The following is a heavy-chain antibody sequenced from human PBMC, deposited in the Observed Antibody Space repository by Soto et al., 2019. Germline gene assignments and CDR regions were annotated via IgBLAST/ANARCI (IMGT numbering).Heavy chain of an antibody. Sequence: SETLSLTCTVSGDSIISSDFYWGWVRQPPGKGLEWIGSIFYLGSSYYNPSLKSRVTMSVDTSKNQFSLRLRSVAAADTALYFCARHSLALRKNNWFDPWGQGIMVTVSS. CDR1: GDSIISSDFY. CDR3: ARHSLALRKNNWFDP. D-gene: IGHD3-3*02. CDR2: IFYLGSS. J-gene: IGHJ5*02. V-gene: IGHV4-39*01.